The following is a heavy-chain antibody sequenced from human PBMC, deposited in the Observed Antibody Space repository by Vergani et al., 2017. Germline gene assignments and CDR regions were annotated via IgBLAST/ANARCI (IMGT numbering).Heavy chain of an antibody. Sequence: VQLVESGGGLVKPGGSLRLSCAASGFTFSSYAMSWVRQAPGKGLEWVSAISGSGGSTYYADSVKGRFTISRDNSKNTLYLQMNSLRAEDTAVYYCAKDRVTMVRGVIILSGMDVWGQGTTVTVSS. CDR1: GFTFSSYA. CDR2: ISGSGGST. D-gene: IGHD3-10*01. J-gene: IGHJ6*02. CDR3: AKDRVTMVRGVIILSGMDV. V-gene: IGHV3-23*04.